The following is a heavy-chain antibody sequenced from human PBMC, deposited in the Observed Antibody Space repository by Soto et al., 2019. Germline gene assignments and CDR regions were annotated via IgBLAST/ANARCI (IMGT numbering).Heavy chain of an antibody. Sequence: EVQLVESGGGLVKPGGSLRLSCAASGFTFSNAWMPWVRQAPGKGLEWVGRIKSKSDGGTIDYAAPVKGRFTVSRDDSENTLYLQMNSLKTEDTAVYYCTSDSGYRRSSLYIVYWGQGTQVTVSS. J-gene: IGHJ4*02. V-gene: IGHV3-15*01. CDR3: TSDSGYRRSSLYIVY. D-gene: IGHD6-6*01. CDR2: IKSKSDGGTI. CDR1: GFTFSNAW.